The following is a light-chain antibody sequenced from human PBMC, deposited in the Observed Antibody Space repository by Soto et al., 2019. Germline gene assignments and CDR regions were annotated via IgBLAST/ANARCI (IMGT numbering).Light chain of an antibody. Sequence: QSALTQPPSASGSPGQSVAISCTGTTSDVGGYNYVSWYQQHPGKAPKLIIYDVSKRPSGVPDRFSGSESGNTASLTVSGLQGEDEADYYCSSYVASNTLAFGGGTKVTVL. CDR2: DVS. J-gene: IGLJ2*01. CDR1: TSDVGGYNY. CDR3: SSYVASNTLA. V-gene: IGLV2-8*01.